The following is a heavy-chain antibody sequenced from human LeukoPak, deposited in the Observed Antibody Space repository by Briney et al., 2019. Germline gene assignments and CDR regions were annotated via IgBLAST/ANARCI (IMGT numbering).Heavy chain of an antibody. J-gene: IGHJ6*02. V-gene: IGHV3-64*01. D-gene: IGHD2-2*01. CDR1: GVTFSNYA. CDR3: ARGEYENYYYYGMDV. CDR2: ISSNGGST. Sequence: PGGSLRLSCAASGVTFSNYAIHWVRQAPGKGLEYVSGISSNGGSTYYANSVKGRFTISRDNSKNTLYLQMGSLRAEDIAVYYCARGEYENYYYYGMDVWGQGTTVTVSS.